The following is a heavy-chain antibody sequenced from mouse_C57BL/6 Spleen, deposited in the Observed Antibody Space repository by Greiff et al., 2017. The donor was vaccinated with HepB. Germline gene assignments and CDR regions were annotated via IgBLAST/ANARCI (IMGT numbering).Heavy chain of an antibody. Sequence: VQLQQPGAELVKPGASVKLSCKASGYTFTSYWMQWVKQRPGQGLEWIGEIDPSDSYTNYNQKFKGKATLTVDTSSSTAYMQLSSLTSEDSAVYYCAQLGLRYWGQGTTLTVSS. D-gene: IGHD4-1*02. CDR2: IDPSDSYT. V-gene: IGHV1-50*01. J-gene: IGHJ2*01. CDR3: AQLGLRY. CDR1: GYTFTSYW.